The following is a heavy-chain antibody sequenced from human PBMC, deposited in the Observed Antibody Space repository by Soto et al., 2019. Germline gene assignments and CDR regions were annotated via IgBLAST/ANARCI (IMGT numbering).Heavy chain of an antibody. CDR1: VFACSGST. CDR2: IRSKANSYAT. V-gene: IGHV3-73*01. Sequence: PGGSLRVSCAGSVFACSGSTIHRVRQASGKGLEWVGRIRSKANSYATAYAAAVKGRFIVSRDDSKTTSYLQMDSLKIEDTAMYYCFRENYFSYHGMDVWGQGTTVTVSS. J-gene: IGHJ6*02. CDR3: FRENYFSYHGMDV.